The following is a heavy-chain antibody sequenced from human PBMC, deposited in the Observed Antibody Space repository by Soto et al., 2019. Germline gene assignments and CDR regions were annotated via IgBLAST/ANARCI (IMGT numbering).Heavy chain of an antibody. CDR1: GFTFSDYY. D-gene: IGHD5-18*01. J-gene: IGHJ4*02. CDR2: ISSSSSYT. V-gene: IGHV3-11*05. CDR3: AREVSVDTAMALDY. Sequence: PGGSLRLSCAASGFTFSDYYMSWIRQAPGKGLEWVSYISSSSSYTNYADSVKGRFTISRDNAKNSLYLQMNSLRAEDTAVYYCAREVSVDTAMALDYWGQGTLVTVSS.